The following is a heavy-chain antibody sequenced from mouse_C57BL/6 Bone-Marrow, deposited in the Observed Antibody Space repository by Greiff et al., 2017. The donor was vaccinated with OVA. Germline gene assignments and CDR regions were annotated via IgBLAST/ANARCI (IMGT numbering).Heavy chain of an antibody. CDR3: ASIRGCAY. CDR2: IYPGDGDA. Sequence: VQLQQSGPELVKPGASVKISCKASGYAFSSSWMNWVKQRPGKGLEWIGRIYPGDGDANYNGKFKGKATLTPDKSSSTAYMQLSSLTSEDSAVYFCASIRGCAYWGQGTLVTVSA. J-gene: IGHJ3*01. CDR1: GYAFSSSW. V-gene: IGHV1-82*01.